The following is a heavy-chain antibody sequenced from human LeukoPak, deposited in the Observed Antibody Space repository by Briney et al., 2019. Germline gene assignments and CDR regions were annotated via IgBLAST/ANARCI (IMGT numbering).Heavy chain of an antibody. V-gene: IGHV4-59*01. Sequence: SETLSLTCTVSGGFISSYYWSWIRQPPGKGLEWIGNIYYSGSTNYNPSLKSRVTILVDTSKNQFSLKVSSVTAADTAVYYCARDQPPPNRIQLWFFPERGDYWGQGTLVTVSS. CDR2: IYYSGST. CDR3: ARDQPPPNRIQLWFFPERGDY. CDR1: GGFISSYY. J-gene: IGHJ4*02. D-gene: IGHD5-18*01.